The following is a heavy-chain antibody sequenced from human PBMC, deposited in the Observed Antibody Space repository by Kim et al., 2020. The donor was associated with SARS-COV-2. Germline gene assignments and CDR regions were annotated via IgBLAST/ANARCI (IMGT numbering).Heavy chain of an antibody. CDR1: GFTFSSYS. Sequence: GGSLRLSCAASGFTFSSYSMNWVRQAPGKGLEWVSSISSSSSYIYYADSVKGRFTISRDNAKNSLYLQMNSLRAEDTAVYYCARDRAEEYHTTGWFDRWGQGTLVTVSS. CDR2: ISSSSSYI. V-gene: IGHV3-21*01. D-gene: IGHD3-3*01. J-gene: IGHJ5*02. CDR3: ARDRAEEYHTTGWFDR.